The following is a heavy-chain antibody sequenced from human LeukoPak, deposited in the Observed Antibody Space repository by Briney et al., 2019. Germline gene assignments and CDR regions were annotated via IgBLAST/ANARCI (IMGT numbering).Heavy chain of an antibody. CDR3: ARAYYYGSNWFDP. Sequence: SQTLSLTCTVSGGSISSGGYYWSWIRQHPGKGLEWIGYIYYSGSTYYNPSLKSRVTISVDTSKNQFSLKLSSATAADTAVYYCARAYYYGSNWFDPWGQGTLVTVSS. V-gene: IGHV4-31*03. D-gene: IGHD3-10*01. CDR2: IYYSGST. J-gene: IGHJ5*02. CDR1: GGSISSGGYY.